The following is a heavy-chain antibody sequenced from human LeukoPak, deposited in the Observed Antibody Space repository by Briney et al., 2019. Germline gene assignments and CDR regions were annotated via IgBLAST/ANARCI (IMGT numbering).Heavy chain of an antibody. J-gene: IGHJ4*02. Sequence: PSETLSLICTVSGGSISSYYWSWLRQPAGKGLEWIGRIYTSGSTNYNPSLRSRVTMSVDTSKNQFSLKLSSVTAADTAVYYCARAEVNTADFDYWGQGTLVTVSS. CDR3: ARAEVNTADFDY. V-gene: IGHV4-4*07. CDR2: IYTSGST. CDR1: GGSISSYY. D-gene: IGHD5-18*01.